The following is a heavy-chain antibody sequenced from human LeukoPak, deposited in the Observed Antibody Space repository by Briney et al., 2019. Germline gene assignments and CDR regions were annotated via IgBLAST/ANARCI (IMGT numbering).Heavy chain of an antibody. CDR3: VKDSAMAFDY. D-gene: IGHD5-18*01. CDR1: GFTFSSSA. Sequence: PGGSLRLSCAASGFTFSSSAMSWVRQAPGKGLEYVSAISSNGGSTYYADSVKGRFTISRDNSKNTLYLQMSSLRAEDTAVYYCVKDSAMAFDYWGQGTLVTVSS. V-gene: IGHV3-64D*09. J-gene: IGHJ4*02. CDR2: ISSNGGST.